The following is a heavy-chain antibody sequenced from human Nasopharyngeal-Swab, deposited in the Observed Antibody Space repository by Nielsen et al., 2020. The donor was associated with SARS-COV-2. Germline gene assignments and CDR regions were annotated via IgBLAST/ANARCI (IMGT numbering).Heavy chain of an antibody. J-gene: IGHJ6*02. D-gene: IGHD2-15*01. CDR2: IIPILGIA. Sequence: SVKVSCKASGGTFSSYAISWVRQAPGQGLEWMGRIIPILGIANYAQKFQGRVTITADKSTSTAYMELSSLRSEDTAVYYCAREGYCSGGSHLLCFYYGMDVWGQGTTVTVSS. CDR1: GGTFSSYA. CDR3: AREGYCSGGSHLLCFYYGMDV. V-gene: IGHV1-69*04.